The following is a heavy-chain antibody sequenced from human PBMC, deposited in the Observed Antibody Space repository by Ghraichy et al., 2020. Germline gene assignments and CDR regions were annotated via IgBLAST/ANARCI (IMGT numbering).Heavy chain of an antibody. CDR3: ARHHIQEVDF. D-gene: IGHD5-18*01. Sequence: SETLSLTCTVSGGSISGYFWSWIRQPPGKGLEWIGYIYYSGTTNYNPSLKSRVTISVDTSKNLFSLRLSSVTAADTAVYYCARHHIQEVDFWGQGTLVTVSS. V-gene: IGHV4-59*08. CDR2: IYYSGTT. J-gene: IGHJ4*02. CDR1: GGSISGYF.